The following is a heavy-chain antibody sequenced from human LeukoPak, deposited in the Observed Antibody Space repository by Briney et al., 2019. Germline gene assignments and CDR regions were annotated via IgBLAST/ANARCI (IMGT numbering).Heavy chain of an antibody. CDR1: GYTFTSYY. CDR3: ARESRMFCGGDCYYDY. CDR2: INPSGGST. V-gene: IGHV1-46*01. D-gene: IGHD2-21*02. J-gene: IGHJ4*02. Sequence: GASVKVSCKASGYTFTSYYMHWVRQAPGQGLEWMGIINPSGGSTSYAQKFQGRVTMTRDMSTSTVYMELSSLRSEDTAAYYCARESRMFCGGDCYYDYWGQGTLVAVSS.